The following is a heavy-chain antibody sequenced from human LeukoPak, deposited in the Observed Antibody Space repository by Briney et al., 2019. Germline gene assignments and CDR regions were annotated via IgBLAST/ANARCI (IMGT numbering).Heavy chain of an antibody. D-gene: IGHD3-3*01. J-gene: IGHJ3*02. CDR3: ARVLSNDFWSGYAFDAFDI. CDR1: GGSISSYY. V-gene: IGHV4-59*01. Sequence: PSETLSLTCTVSGGSISSYYWNWIRQPPGKGLEWIGYINYSGSTNYNPSLKSRVTISADTSKNQFSLKLSSVTAADTAVYYCARVLSNDFWSGYAFDAFDIWGQGTMVTVSS. CDR2: INYSGST.